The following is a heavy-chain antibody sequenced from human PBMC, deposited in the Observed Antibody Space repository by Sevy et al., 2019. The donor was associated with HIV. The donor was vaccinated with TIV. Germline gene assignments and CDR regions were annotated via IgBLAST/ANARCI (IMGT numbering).Heavy chain of an antibody. CDR1: GFNFNIYS. CDR3: AREGCTRPHDH. CDR2: LSFGCGRI. Sequence: GGSLRLSCVASGFNFNIYSMSWVRQAPGKGLEWVSTLSFGCGRINHADSLQGRFTMSREDSKKTVYLEMNSLRAEDTAVYYCAREGCTRPHDHWGQGTLVTVSS. V-gene: IGHV3-23*01. J-gene: IGHJ4*02. D-gene: IGHD2-8*01.